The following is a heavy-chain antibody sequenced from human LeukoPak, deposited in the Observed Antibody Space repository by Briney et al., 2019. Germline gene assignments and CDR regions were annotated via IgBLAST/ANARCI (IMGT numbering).Heavy chain of an antibody. J-gene: IGHJ4*02. V-gene: IGHV3-11*03. D-gene: IGHD6-13*01. Sequence: GGSLRLSCVVSGIPLGDYYMNWIRQAPGKGLEWISYISSSSSYTDYADSVKGRFTISRDNAKNSLYLQMDSLTVDDTAVYYCAAGTAADYWGQGTLVTVSS. CDR2: ISSSSSYT. CDR1: GIPLGDYY. CDR3: AAGTAADY.